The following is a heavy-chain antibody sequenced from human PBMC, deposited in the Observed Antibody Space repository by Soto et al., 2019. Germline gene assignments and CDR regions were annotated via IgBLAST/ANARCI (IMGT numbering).Heavy chain of an antibody. V-gene: IGHV3-33*01. CDR1: GFVFRDHA. CDR3: ARGYYRYMEV. CDR2: IWGDSTKS. J-gene: IGHJ6*04. D-gene: IGHD4-4*01. Sequence: QVQLVESGGGVVQPGRSLRLSCIASGFVFRDHAIHWVRQAPGQGLEWVAVIWGDSTKSYYADSVTGRFTISRDYSKNTVYLQMDNLRVEDTAVYYCARGYYRYMEVWGDGTTVTVSA.